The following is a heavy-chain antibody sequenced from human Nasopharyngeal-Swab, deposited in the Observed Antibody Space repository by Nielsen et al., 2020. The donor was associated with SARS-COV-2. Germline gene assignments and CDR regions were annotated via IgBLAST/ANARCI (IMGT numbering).Heavy chain of an antibody. CDR3: ARMSSWNNWLDP. CDR2: IYYSGTT. J-gene: IGHJ5*02. D-gene: IGHD6-13*01. CDR1: GDSISTGRYS. Sequence: SETLSLTCAVSGDSISTGRYSCARNRQPPGRGPEWIGSIYYSGTTYYNPSLKSRVTISVDTSKNQFSLKLNSATAADTAVYYCARMSSWNNWLDPWGQGTQVIVSS. V-gene: IGHV4-39*01.